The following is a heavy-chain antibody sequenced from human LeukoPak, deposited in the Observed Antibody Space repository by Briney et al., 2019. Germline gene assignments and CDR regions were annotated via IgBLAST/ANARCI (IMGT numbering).Heavy chain of an antibody. J-gene: IGHJ4*02. CDR2: IKQDGSEK. V-gene: IGHV3-7*01. D-gene: IGHD2-15*01. Sequence: PGGSLRLSCAASGFTFSSYWMSWVRQAPGKGLEWVANIKQDGSEKYYVDSVEGRFTISRDNAKNSLYLQMNSLRAEDTAVYYCARDYCSGAGCSPLGYWGQGTLVTVSS. CDR1: GFTFSSYW. CDR3: ARDYCSGAGCSPLGY.